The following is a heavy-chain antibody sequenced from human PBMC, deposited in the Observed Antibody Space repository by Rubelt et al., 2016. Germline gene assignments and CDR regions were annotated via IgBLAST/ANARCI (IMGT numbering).Heavy chain of an antibody. Sequence: GSLRLSCAASGFTFSNYWMSWVRQAPGKGLEWLSVISDSGSITYYADSVRGRFTISRDNAKNSLYLQMDSLRAEDTAVYYCARGYLSNSFDYWGQGTLVTVSS. CDR3: ARGYLSNSFDY. D-gene: IGHD4-11*01. CDR2: ISDSGSIT. CDR1: GFTFSNYW. V-gene: IGHV3-23*01. J-gene: IGHJ4*02.